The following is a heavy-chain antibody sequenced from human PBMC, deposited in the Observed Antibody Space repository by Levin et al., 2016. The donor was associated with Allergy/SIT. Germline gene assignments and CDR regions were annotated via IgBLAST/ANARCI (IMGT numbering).Heavy chain of an antibody. D-gene: IGHD4-17*01. J-gene: IGHJ4*02. CDR1: GGSISSYY. Sequence: GSLRLSCTVSGGSISSYYWSWIRQPPGKGLEWIGFIYYSGSTNYNPSLKSRVTISVDTSKNQFSLKLSSVTAADTAVYYCARAPVQDYFDYWGQGTLVTVSS. CDR2: IYYSGST. V-gene: IGHV4-59*01. CDR3: ARAPVQDYFDY.